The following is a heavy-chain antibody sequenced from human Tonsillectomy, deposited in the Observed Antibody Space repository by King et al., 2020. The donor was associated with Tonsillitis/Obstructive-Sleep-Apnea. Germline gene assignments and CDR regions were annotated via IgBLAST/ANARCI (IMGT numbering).Heavy chain of an antibody. CDR2: INPNSGGT. D-gene: IGHD6-6*01. CDR3: ARVLAARTRRNDYYYGMDV. J-gene: IGHJ6*02. V-gene: IGHV1-2*02. Sequence: VQLVESGAEVKKPGASVKVSCKASGYTFTGYYMHWVRQAPGQGLEWMGWINPNSGGTNYAQKFQGRVTMTRDTSISTAYMELSRLRSDDTAVYYCARVLAARTRRNDYYYGMDVWGQGTTVTGSS. CDR1: GYTFTGYY.